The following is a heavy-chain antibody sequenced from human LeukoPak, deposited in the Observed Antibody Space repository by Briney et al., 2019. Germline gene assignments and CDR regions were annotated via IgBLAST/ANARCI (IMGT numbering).Heavy chain of an antibody. CDR3: AKDDPKAYFDY. J-gene: IGHJ4*02. Sequence: GGSLRLSCAASGFTFSSYVMHWVRQAPGKGLEWVAFIRSDGSTKYYADSVKGRFTISRDNSKNTLYLQMNSLRAEDTAVYYCAKDDPKAYFDYWGQGNLVTVSS. CDR2: IRSDGSTK. V-gene: IGHV3-30*02. CDR1: GFTFSSYV.